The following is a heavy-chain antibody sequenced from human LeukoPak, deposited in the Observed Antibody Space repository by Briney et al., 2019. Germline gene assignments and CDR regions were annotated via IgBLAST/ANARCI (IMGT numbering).Heavy chain of an antibody. V-gene: IGHV4-61*01. CDR2: IYYSGST. CDR1: GYSISSGYY. CDR3: ARDSLGSGSYYYYYYMDV. J-gene: IGHJ6*03. Sequence: PSETLSLTCTVSGYSISSGYYWGWIRQPPGKGLEWIGYIYYSGSTNYNPSLKSRVIISVDTSKNQFSLKLSSVTAADTAVYYCARDSLGSGSYYYYYYMDVWGKGTTVTVSS. D-gene: IGHD3-10*01.